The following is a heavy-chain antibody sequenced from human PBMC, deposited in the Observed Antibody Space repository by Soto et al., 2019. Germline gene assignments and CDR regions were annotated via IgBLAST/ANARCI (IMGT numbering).Heavy chain of an antibody. V-gene: IGHV1-8*01. CDR1: GYTFTSYD. Sequence: GASVKVSCKASGYTFTSYDINWVRQATGQGLEWMGWMNPNSGNTGYAQKFQGRVTMTRNTSISTAYMELSSLRSEDTAVYYCARAPIRIMITFGGVIKYWYFDLWGRGTLVTVSS. CDR2: MNPNSGNT. J-gene: IGHJ2*01. CDR3: ARAPIRIMITFGGVIKYWYFDL. D-gene: IGHD3-16*01.